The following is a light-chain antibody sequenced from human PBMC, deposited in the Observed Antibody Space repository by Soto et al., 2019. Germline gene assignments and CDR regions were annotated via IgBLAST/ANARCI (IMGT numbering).Light chain of an antibody. CDR2: DAS. Sequence: IQMTQSPSTLSASVGDRVTITCRASQNIERYMAWYQQKPGRAPNLLIYDASDLETGVPSRFSGGGSGTFFSFTINSLQPEDIATYYCQKHDGVPLFGPGTKVEIK. J-gene: IGKJ3*01. CDR1: QNIERY. CDR3: QKHDGVPL. V-gene: IGKV1-33*01.